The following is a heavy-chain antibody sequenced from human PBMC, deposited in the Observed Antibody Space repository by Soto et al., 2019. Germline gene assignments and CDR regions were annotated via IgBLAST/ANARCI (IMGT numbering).Heavy chain of an antibody. CDR1: GFTFGDYA. Sequence: LRLSCTASGFTFGDYAMSWVRQAPGKGLEWVGFIRSKAQGGTAQYAASVKGRFIILRDDSKSIAYLQMNSLKTEDAAVYYCTSVTISQGIFDYWGQGNLVTVSS. J-gene: IGHJ4*02. D-gene: IGHD6-13*01. CDR3: TSVTISQGIFDY. V-gene: IGHV3-49*04. CDR2: IRSKAQGGTA.